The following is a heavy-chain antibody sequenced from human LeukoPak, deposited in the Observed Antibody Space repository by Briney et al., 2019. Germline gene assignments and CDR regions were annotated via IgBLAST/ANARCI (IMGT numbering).Heavy chain of an antibody. CDR3: ARVPMVRGVILRRYYYYYMGV. D-gene: IGHD3-10*01. V-gene: IGHV1-8*01. J-gene: IGHJ6*03. Sequence: ASVKVSCKASGYTFTSYDINWVRQATGQGLEWMGWMNPNSGNTGYAQKFQGRITMTRNTSISTAYMELSGLRSEDTAVYYCARVPMVRGVILRRYYYYYMGVWGKGTTVTISS. CDR1: GYTFTSYD. CDR2: MNPNSGNT.